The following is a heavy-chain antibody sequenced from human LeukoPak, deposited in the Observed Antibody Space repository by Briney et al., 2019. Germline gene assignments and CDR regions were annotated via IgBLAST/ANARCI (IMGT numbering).Heavy chain of an antibody. D-gene: IGHD2-2*01. CDR2: IYTSGST. CDR3: ARTPNLAYCSSTSCYGTTFDP. V-gene: IGHV4-4*09. Sequence: SETLSLTCTVSGGSISSCYWSWIRQPPGKGLEWIGYIYTSGSTNYNPSLKSRVTISVDTSKNQFSLKLSSVTAADTAVYYCARTPNLAYCSSTSCYGTTFDPWGQGTLITVSS. CDR1: GGSISSCY. J-gene: IGHJ5*02.